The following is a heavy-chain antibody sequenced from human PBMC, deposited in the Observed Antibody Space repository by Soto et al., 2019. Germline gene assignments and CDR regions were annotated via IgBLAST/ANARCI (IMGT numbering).Heavy chain of an antibody. CDR1: GGSISSYY. D-gene: IGHD2-15*01. CDR2: IYYSGST. Sequence: QVQLQESGPGLVKPSETLSLTCTVSGGSISSYYWSWIRQPPGKGLEWIGYIYYSGSTNYNPSLKSRVTISVDTSKYQFSLKLSSVTAADTAVYYFARLGGFCSGGSCYSYYYYDMDVWGKGTTVTVFS. V-gene: IGHV4-59*08. CDR3: ARLGGFCSGGSCYSYYYYDMDV. J-gene: IGHJ6*03.